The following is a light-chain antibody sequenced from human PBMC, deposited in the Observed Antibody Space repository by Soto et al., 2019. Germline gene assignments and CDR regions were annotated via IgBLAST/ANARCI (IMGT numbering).Light chain of an antibody. CDR2: EVS. CDR3: TSYTTTSAVI. Sequence: QSVLGQPASVSGSPGESITISCTGTSSDIGRYNYVSWYQQHPGMAPQLLIYEVSDRPSGVSNRFSGSKSGNTASLTISGLQAEDEADYLCTSYTTTSAVIFGGGTKATVL. V-gene: IGLV2-14*01. J-gene: IGLJ2*01. CDR1: SSDIGRYNY.